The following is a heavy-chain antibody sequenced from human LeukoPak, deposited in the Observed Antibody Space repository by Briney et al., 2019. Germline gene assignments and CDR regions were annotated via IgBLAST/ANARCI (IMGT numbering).Heavy chain of an antibody. CDR2: ISYDGSNK. Sequence: GGSLRLSCAASGFTFSSYGMHWVRQAPGKGLEWVAVISYDGSNKYYADSVKGRFTISRDNSKNTLYLQMNSLRAEDTAVYYCAKTLVPAATSGYYFDYWGQGTLVTVSS. V-gene: IGHV3-30*18. CDR1: GFTFSSYG. CDR3: AKTLVPAATSGYYFDY. J-gene: IGHJ4*02. D-gene: IGHD2-2*01.